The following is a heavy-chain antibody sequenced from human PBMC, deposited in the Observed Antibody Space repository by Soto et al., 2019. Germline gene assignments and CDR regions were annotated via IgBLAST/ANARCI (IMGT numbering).Heavy chain of an antibody. CDR3: VKNRLGSSYSANAY. CDR2: ISYSGIQT. D-gene: IGHD3-22*01. Sequence: PGGSLRLSCVASGFTFSTYGMSWVRQAPGKGLEWVAVISYSGIQTFYAASVTGRFTISRDNSKNTLYLQMNSLRADDTAVYYCVKNRLGSSYSANAYWGQGTLVTV. CDR1: GFTFSTYG. V-gene: IGHV3-23*01. J-gene: IGHJ4*02.